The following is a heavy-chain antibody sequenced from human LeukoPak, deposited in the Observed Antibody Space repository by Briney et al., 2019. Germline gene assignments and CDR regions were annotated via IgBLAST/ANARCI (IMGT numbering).Heavy chain of an antibody. CDR1: GFTFSSYW. CDR2: IKQDGSEK. D-gene: IGHD3-22*01. Sequence: GGSLRLSCAASGFTFSSYWMSWVRQAPGKGLEWVANIKQDGSEKYYVDSVKGRFTISRDNAKNSLYLQMNSLRAEDTAVYYCARDEFYDSSGYYDLDAFDIWGQGTMVTVSS. J-gene: IGHJ3*02. CDR3: ARDEFYDSSGYYDLDAFDI. V-gene: IGHV3-7*01.